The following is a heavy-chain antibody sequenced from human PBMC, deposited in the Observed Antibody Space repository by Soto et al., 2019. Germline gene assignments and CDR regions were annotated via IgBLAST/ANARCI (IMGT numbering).Heavy chain of an antibody. D-gene: IGHD5-12*01. CDR3: ASDHDPVEMATLYGMDV. V-gene: IGHV3-30-3*01. J-gene: IGHJ6*02. CDR2: ISYDGSNK. Sequence: GGSLRLSCAASGFTFSSYAMHWVRQAPGKGLEWVAVISYDGSNKYYADSVKGRFTISRDNSKNTLYLQMNSLRAEDTAVYYCASDHDPVEMATLYGMDVWGQGTTVTVSS. CDR1: GFTFSSYA.